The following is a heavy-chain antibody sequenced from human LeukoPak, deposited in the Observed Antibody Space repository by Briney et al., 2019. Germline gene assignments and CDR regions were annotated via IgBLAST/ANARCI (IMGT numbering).Heavy chain of an antibody. CDR1: GFTFSSYA. CDR2: ISGSGGST. CDR3: AKVGGLLWFGELEY. Sequence: GGSLRLSCAASGFTFSSYAMSWVRQAPGRGLEWVSAISGSGGSTYYADSVKGRFTISRDNSKNTLYLQMNSLRAEDTAVYYCAKVGGLLWFGELEYWGQGTLVTVSS. J-gene: IGHJ4*02. D-gene: IGHD3-10*01. V-gene: IGHV3-23*01.